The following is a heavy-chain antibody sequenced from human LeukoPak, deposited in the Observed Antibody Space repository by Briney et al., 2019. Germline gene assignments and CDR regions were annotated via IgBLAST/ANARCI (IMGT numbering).Heavy chain of an antibody. D-gene: IGHD3-3*01. Sequence: GGPLRLFCAASRFTLSTYWMSWVRQAPGKGLEWVAHIKQDGSQEYYVDSVKGRFTISRDSAKNSLYLQMNSLRAEDTAVYYCARGVPYDSWSGPHYSDYWGQGTLVTVSS. J-gene: IGHJ4*02. CDR3: ARGVPYDSWSGPHYSDY. CDR1: RFTLSTYW. CDR2: IKQDGSQE. V-gene: IGHV3-7*01.